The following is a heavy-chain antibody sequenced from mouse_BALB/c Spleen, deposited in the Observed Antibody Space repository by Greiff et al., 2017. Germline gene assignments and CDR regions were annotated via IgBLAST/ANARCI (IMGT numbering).Heavy chain of an antibody. D-gene: IGHD2-10*02. CDR1: GYSITSDYV. J-gene: IGHJ4*01. CDR3: ASGGYGTSYAMDY. CDR2: ISYSGST. V-gene: IGHV3-2*02. Sequence: VQLQQSGPGLVKPSQSLSLTCTVTGYSITSDYVWSWIRQFPGNRLEWMGYISYSGSTSYNPSLKSRISITRDTSKNQFFLQLNSVTTEDTATYYCASGGYGTSYAMDYWGQGTSVTVSA.